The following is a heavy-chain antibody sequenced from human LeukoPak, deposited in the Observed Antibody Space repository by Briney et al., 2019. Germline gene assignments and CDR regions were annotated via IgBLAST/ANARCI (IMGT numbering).Heavy chain of an antibody. CDR3: ARGMGYSYGHPQGAFDI. CDR2: MNPNSGNT. D-gene: IGHD5-18*01. Sequence: ASVKVSCKASGYTFTGCDINWVRQATGQGLEWMGWMNPNSGNTGYAQKFQGRVTITRNTSISTAYMELSSLRSEDTAVYYCARGMGYSYGHPQGAFDIWGQGTMVTVSS. V-gene: IGHV1-8*03. CDR1: GYTFTGCD. J-gene: IGHJ3*02.